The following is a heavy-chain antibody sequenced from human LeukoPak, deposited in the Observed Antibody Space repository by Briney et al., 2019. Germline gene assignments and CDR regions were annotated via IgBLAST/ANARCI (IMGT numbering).Heavy chain of an antibody. J-gene: IGHJ4*02. CDR1: GFTFSSYE. D-gene: IGHD6-13*01. CDR2: IKQDGSEK. CDR3: ARAGPAGILFIRRSGGRQFDY. Sequence: GGSLRLSCAASGFTFSSYEMHWVRQAPGKGLEWVANIKQDGSEKYYVDSVKGRFTISRDNAKNSLYLQMNSLRAEDTAVYYCARAGPAGILFIRRSGGRQFDYWGQGTLVTVSS. V-gene: IGHV3-7*01.